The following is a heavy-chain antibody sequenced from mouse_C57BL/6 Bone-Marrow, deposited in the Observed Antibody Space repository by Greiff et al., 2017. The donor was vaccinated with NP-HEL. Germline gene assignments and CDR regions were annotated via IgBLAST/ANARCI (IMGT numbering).Heavy chain of an antibody. Sequence: EVQVVESGGDLVKPGGSLKLSCAASGFTFSSYGMSWVRQTPDKRLEWVATIRSGGSYTYYPDSVKGRFTISRDNAKNTLYLQMSSLKSEDTAMYYCARRGKLGFAWFAYWGQGTLVTVSA. CDR2: IRSGGSYT. D-gene: IGHD4-1*01. J-gene: IGHJ3*01. CDR1: GFTFSSYG. CDR3: ARRGKLGFAWFAY. V-gene: IGHV5-6*01.